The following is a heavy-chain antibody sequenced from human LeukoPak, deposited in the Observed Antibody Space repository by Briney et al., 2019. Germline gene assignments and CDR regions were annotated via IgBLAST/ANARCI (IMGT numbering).Heavy chain of an antibody. CDR3: ARGLVVRKNKYYFDY. Sequence: SETLSLTCAVYGGSFSGYYWSWIRQPPGKGLEWIGEINHSGGTNYNPSLKSRVTISVDTSKNQFSLKLSSVTAADTAVYYCARGLVVRKNKYYFDYWGQGTLVTVSS. CDR1: GGSFSGYY. V-gene: IGHV4-34*01. J-gene: IGHJ4*02. CDR2: INHSGGT. D-gene: IGHD3-22*01.